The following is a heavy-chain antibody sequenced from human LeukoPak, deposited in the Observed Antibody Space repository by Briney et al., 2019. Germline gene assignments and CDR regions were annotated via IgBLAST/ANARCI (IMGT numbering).Heavy chain of an antibody. CDR1: GGSISYYY. CDR2: IHSSGST. Sequence: PSETLSLTCTVSGGSISYYYWTWIRQPAGKGLEWIGRIHSSGSTNYNPSLKSRVTMSVDTSKNQFSLRRSSVTAADTAVYYCARDPHGSSGWYDYWGQGILVTVPS. CDR3: ARDPHGSSGWYDY. J-gene: IGHJ4*02. V-gene: IGHV4-4*07. D-gene: IGHD6-19*01.